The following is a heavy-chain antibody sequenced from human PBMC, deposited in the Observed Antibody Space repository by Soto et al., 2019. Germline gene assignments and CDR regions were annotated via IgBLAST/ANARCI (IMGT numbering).Heavy chain of an antibody. CDR3: ARGSTTYYYYYYYMDV. J-gene: IGHJ6*03. D-gene: IGHD1-1*01. CDR2: INPNSGGT. Sequence: ASVKVSCKASGYTFTGYYMHWVRQAPGQGLEWMGWINPNSGGTNYAQKFQGWVTMTRDTSISTAYMELSRLRSDDTAVYYCARGSTTYYYYYYYMDVWGKGTTVTVSS. V-gene: IGHV1-2*04. CDR1: GYTFTGYY.